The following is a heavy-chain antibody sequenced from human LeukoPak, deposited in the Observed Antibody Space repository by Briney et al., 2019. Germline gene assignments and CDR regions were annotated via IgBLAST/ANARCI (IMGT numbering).Heavy chain of an antibody. V-gene: IGHV3-23*01. J-gene: IGHJ3*02. CDR1: SASISTYY. CDR2: ISGSGGST. CDR3: AKGSPLTGTI. D-gene: IGHD3-9*01. Sequence: PSETLSLTCTVSSASISTYYWSWIRQPPGKGLEWVSAISGSGGSTYYADSVKGRFTISRDNSKNTLYLQMNSLRAEDTAVYYCAKGSPLTGTIWGQGTMVTVSS.